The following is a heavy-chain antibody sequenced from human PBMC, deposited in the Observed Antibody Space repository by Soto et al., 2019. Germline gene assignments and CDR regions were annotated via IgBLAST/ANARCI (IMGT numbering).Heavy chain of an antibody. Sequence: QVQLVESGGDLVKPGGSLRLSCAASGSAFSDHYMSWIRQAPGKGLEWLSYIRTSSSDTDYADSVRGRFTISRDNAKNSLQLQMNSLTGEDTAVYFCLIAPNRYFFDHWGQGTLVTVSS. D-gene: IGHD2-21*01. CDR2: IRTSSSDT. V-gene: IGHV3-11*05. J-gene: IGHJ4*02. CDR1: GSAFSDHY. CDR3: LIAPNRYFFDH.